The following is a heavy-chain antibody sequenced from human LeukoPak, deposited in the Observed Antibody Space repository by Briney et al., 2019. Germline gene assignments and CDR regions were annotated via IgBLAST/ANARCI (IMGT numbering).Heavy chain of an antibody. CDR3: ARSGWQTDAFDI. CDR2: ISSSSSYI. J-gene: IGHJ3*02. Sequence: GGSLRLSCAASGFTLSSYSMSWVRQAPGKGLEWVSSISSSSSYIYYADSVKGRFTNSRDNAKKSLFLQMNSLRAEDTAVYYCARSGWQTDAFDIWGQGTVVTVSS. V-gene: IGHV3-21*01. CDR1: GFTLSSYS. D-gene: IGHD6-19*01.